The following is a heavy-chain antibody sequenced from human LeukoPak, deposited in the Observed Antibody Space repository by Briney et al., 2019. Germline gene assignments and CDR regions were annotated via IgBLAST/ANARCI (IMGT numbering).Heavy chain of an antibody. D-gene: IGHD3-10*01. CDR3: ARDMVRTFDI. Sequence: SETLSLTCTVSGGSISSYYWSWIRQPPGKGLEWIGYIYYSGSTNYNPSLKSRVAISVDTSKNQLSLKLSSVAAADTAVYYCARDMVRTFDIWGQGTMVTVSS. V-gene: IGHV4-59*01. CDR2: IYYSGST. J-gene: IGHJ3*02. CDR1: GGSISSYY.